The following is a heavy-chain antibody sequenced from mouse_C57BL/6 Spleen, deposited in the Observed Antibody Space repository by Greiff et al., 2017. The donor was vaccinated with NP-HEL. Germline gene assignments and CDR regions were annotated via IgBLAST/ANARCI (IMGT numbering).Heavy chain of an antibody. D-gene: IGHD2-5*01. CDR3: TRSSYSNSRGFAY. CDR1: GYTFTDYE. Sequence: QVQLQQSGAELVRPGASVTLSCKASGYTFTDYEMHWVKQTPVHGLAWIGAIDPETGGTAYNQKFKGKAILTADKSSSTAYMELRSLTSEDSAVYYCTRSSYSNSRGFAYWGQGTLVTVSA. J-gene: IGHJ3*01. V-gene: IGHV1-15*01. CDR2: IDPETGGT.